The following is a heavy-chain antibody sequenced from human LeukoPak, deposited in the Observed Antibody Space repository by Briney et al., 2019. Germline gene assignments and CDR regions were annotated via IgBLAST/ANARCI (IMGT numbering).Heavy chain of an antibody. CDR3: VCIRDSSSPSPYYYYGMDV. Sequence: GASVKVSCKASGGTFSSYAISWVRQAPGQGLEWMGGIIPIFGTANYAQKFQGRVTITADESTSTAYMELSSLRSEDTAVYYCVCIRDSSSPSPYYYYGMDVWGQGTTVTVSS. CDR1: GGTFSSYA. D-gene: IGHD6-6*01. J-gene: IGHJ6*02. V-gene: IGHV1-69*13. CDR2: IIPIFGTA.